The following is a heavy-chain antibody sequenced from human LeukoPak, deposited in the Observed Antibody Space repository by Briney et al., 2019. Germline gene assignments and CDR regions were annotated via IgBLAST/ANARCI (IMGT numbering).Heavy chain of an antibody. D-gene: IGHD2-8*02. CDR2: IYSGGST. V-gene: IGHV3-53*01. Sequence: QPGGSLRLSCAASGFTVSTNYMNWVRQAPGKGLEWVSVIYSGGSTYYADSVKGRFTISRDNSKNTLYLHMNSLRAEDTAVYYCARGGPVVSSFDYWGQGTLVTVSS. CDR3: ARGGPVVSSFDY. CDR1: GFTVSTNY. J-gene: IGHJ4*02.